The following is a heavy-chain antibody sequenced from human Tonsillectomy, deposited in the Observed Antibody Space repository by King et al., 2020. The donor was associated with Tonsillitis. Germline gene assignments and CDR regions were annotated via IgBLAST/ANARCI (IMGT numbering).Heavy chain of an antibody. D-gene: IGHD3-16*01. J-gene: IGHJ5*02. CDR3: ARHREGHYGWFDP. CDR1: GVSISSSTYY. V-gene: IGHV4-39*07. CDR2: IYDSGRT. Sequence: QLQESGPGLVKPSETLSLTCTVSGVSISSSTYYWGWIRQPPGMGLEWIGSIYDSGRTYYNPSLKSRVTISVDTSKNQFSLKLSSVTAAATAVYYCARHREGHYGWFDPWGQGTLVTVSS.